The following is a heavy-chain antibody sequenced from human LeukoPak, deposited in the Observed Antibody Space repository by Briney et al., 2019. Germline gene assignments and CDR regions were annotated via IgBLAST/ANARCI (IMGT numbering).Heavy chain of an antibody. CDR3: ASTKPRGEDY. CDR2: ISSSSSYI. CDR1: GFTFSSYS. J-gene: IGHJ4*02. V-gene: IGHV3-21*01. D-gene: IGHD3-16*01. Sequence: GGSLRLSCAASGFTFSSYSMNWVRQAPGKGLEWVSSISSSSSYIYYADSVKGRFTISRDNAKNSLYLQMNSLSAEDTAVYYCASTKPRGEDYWGQGTLVTVSS.